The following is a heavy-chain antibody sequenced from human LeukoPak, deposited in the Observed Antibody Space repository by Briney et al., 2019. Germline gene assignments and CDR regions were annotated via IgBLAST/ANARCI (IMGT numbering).Heavy chain of an antibody. V-gene: IGHV3-23*01. CDR1: GFTFSSYA. CDR2: ISGSGGST. J-gene: IGHJ2*01. D-gene: IGHD3-22*01. Sequence: PGGSLRLSCAASGFTFSSYAMSWVRQAPGKGLEWVSAISGSGGSTYYADSAKGRFTISRDNAKNSLYLQMNSLRAEDTALYYCARNLSYYYDSSGYYRGDWYFDLWGRGTLVTVSS. CDR3: ARNLSYYYDSSGYYRGDWYFDL.